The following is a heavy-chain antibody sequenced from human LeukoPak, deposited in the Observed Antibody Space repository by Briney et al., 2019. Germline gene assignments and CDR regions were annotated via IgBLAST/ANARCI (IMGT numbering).Heavy chain of an antibody. CDR1: GFTFSSYW. CDR2: IRYDGNNK. V-gene: IGHV3-30*02. Sequence: GGSLRLSCAASGFTFSSYWMSWVRQAPGKGLEWVAYIRYDGNNKYDADSVKGRFTISRDNSKNTLYLQMNSLRAEDTAVYYCAKGSTFSNYYMDVWGKGTTVTVSS. J-gene: IGHJ6*03. CDR3: AKGSTFSNYYMDV.